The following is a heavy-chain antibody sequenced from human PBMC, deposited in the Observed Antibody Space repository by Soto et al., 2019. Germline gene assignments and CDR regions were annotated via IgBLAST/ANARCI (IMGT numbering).Heavy chain of an antibody. CDR2: IYWDDDK. V-gene: IGHV2-5*02. CDR3: AHIPEQYCGGDCYSVRYFDY. J-gene: IGHJ4*02. Sequence: GSGPTLVNPTQTLTLTCTFSGFSLSTSGVGVGWIRQPPGKALEWLALIYWDDDKRYSPSLKSRLTITKDTSKNQVVLTMTNMDPVDTATYYCAHIPEQYCGGDCYSVRYFDYWGQGTLVTVSS. CDR1: GFSLSTSGVG. D-gene: IGHD2-21*02.